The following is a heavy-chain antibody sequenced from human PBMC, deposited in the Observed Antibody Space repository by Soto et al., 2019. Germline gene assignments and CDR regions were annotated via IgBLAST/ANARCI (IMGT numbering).Heavy chain of an antibody. CDR2: VFYTGFT. J-gene: IGHJ4*02. D-gene: IGHD1-20*01. CDR3: ATSQKGYNWNYFDH. Sequence: SETLSLTCAVSGASISGSYYYWAWLRQSPGKGPEWIGSVFYTGFTSYNPSLESRVSVSVDTSKSQFSLKLSAVTAADTAVYYCATSQKGYNWNYFDHWGQGALLTVSS. V-gene: IGHV4-39*01. CDR1: GASISGSYYY.